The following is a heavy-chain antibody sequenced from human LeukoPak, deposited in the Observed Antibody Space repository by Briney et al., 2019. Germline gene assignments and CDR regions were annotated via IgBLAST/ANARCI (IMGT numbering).Heavy chain of an antibody. J-gene: IGHJ4*02. CDR1: GFTFSSYW. Sequence: GGSLRLCCTASGFTFSSYWMSWVRQAPGKGLEWVANIKQDGSEKYYVDSVKGRFTISRDNAKNSLYLQMNSLRAEDTSVYYCAREYRDIVVVVAATFDYWGQGTLVTVSS. V-gene: IGHV3-7*01. D-gene: IGHD2-15*01. CDR2: IKQDGSEK. CDR3: AREYRDIVVVVAATFDY.